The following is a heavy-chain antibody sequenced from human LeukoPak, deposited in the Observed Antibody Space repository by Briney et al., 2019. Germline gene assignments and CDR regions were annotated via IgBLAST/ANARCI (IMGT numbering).Heavy chain of an antibody. D-gene: IGHD2-2*01. V-gene: IGHV3-9*01. J-gene: IGHJ5*02. CDR2: ISWNSGSI. CDR1: GFTFDAYA. CDR3: AKGRDKYQLLSKNWFDP. Sequence: GGSLRLSCAASGFTFDAYAMHRVRQAPGKGLEWVLGISWNSGSIGYADSVKGRFTISRDNAKNSLYLQMNSLRAEDTALYYCAKGRDKYQLLSKNWFDPWGQGTLVTASS.